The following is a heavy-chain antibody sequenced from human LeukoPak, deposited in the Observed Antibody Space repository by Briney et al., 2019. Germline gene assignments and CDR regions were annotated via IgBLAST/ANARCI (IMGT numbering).Heavy chain of an antibody. CDR2: IFHTGHT. J-gene: IGHJ5*02. D-gene: IGHD3-16*01. CDR1: GGSIRSYY. Sequence: PSETLSLTCSVSGGSIRSYYWSWVRQPPGKGLEWIGYIFHTGHTSYNPSLKSRVDISLDTSKSQFSLKLSSVTAADTAVYYCTGHRFGSPRFDPWGQGTLVTVSS. V-gene: IGHV4-59*08. CDR3: TGHRFGSPRFDP.